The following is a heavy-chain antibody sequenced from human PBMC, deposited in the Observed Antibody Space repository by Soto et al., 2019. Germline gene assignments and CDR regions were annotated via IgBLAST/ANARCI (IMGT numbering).Heavy chain of an antibody. CDR1: GFDASVNY. CDR2: ISGSGHST. J-gene: IGHJ5*02. D-gene: IGHD2-21*01. Sequence: HPGGSLRLSCAASGFDASVNYMTWVRQAPGKGLEWVSAISGSGHSTYYADSVKGRFTISRDNSKNTLYFQMNSLRAEDTAVYFCAKSPSVVLVPSSLGGNNWFDPWGQGTLVTVSS. CDR3: AKSPSVVLVPSSLGGNNWFDP. V-gene: IGHV3-23*01.